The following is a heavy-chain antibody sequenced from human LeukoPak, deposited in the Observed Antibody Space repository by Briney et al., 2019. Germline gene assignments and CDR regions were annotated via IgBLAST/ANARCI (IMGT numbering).Heavy chain of an antibody. V-gene: IGHV3-23*01. CDR1: GFTFSSYA. J-gene: IGHJ3*02. CDR3: ARDPPDQEAQDAFDI. Sequence: GGSLRLSCAASGFTFSSYAMSWVRQAPGKGLEWVSAISGSGGSTYYADSVKGRFTISRDNAKNSLYLQMNSLRAEDTAVYYCARDPPDQEAQDAFDIWGQGTMVTVSS. CDR2: ISGSGGST.